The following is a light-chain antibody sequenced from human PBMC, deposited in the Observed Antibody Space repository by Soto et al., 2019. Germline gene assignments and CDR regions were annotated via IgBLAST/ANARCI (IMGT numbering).Light chain of an antibody. Sequence: QAVVTQPASVSGSPGQSITISCTGTSSDVGGYDYVSWYQQHPGKAPKLMIYDVINRPSGVSHRFSGSKSGNTASLTISGLQAEDEADYYCSSYAISRDVVFGGGTKLTVL. CDR3: SSYAISRDVV. V-gene: IGLV2-14*01. J-gene: IGLJ2*01. CDR1: SSDVGGYDY. CDR2: DVI.